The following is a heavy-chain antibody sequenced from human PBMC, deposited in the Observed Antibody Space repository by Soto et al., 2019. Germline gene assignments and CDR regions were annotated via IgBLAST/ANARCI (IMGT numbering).Heavy chain of an antibody. CDR2: MNPNSGNT. J-gene: IGHJ4*02. CDR3: ARGKRAFFPQLIKYYFEY. V-gene: IGHV1-8*01. D-gene: IGHD3-10*01. Sequence: ASVKVSCKASGYTFTSYDINCVRQATGQGLEWMGWMNPNSGNTGYAQKFQGRVTMTRNTSISTAYMELSSLRSEDTAVYYCARGKRAFFPQLIKYYFEYWGQGTLVTVSS. CDR1: GYTFTSYD.